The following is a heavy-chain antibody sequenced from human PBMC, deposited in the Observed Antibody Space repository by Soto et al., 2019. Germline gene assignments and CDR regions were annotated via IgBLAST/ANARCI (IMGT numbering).Heavy chain of an antibody. J-gene: IGHJ4*02. Sequence: QVQLQQWGAGLLKPSETLSLTCAVYGGSFSGYYWSWIRQPPGKGLEWIGEINHSGSTNYNPSLKSRVTISVDTSKNQFSLKLSSVTAADTAVYYCARGLLIGPSYYFDYWGQGTLVTVSS. CDR2: INHSGST. V-gene: IGHV4-34*01. CDR1: GGSFSGYY. D-gene: IGHD2-21*01. CDR3: ARGLLIGPSYYFDY.